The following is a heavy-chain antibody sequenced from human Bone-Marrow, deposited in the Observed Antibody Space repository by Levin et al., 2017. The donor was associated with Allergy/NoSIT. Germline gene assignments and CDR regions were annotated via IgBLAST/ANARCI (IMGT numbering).Heavy chain of an antibody. CDR2: ITSTSKYI. J-gene: IGHJ6*02. Sequence: ASETLSLTCATSDFPFSTYGMAWVRQAPGKGLEWVASITSTSKYIHYADSVKDRFTISRDNANNSLSLQMNRLRGEDTAVYYCARAAGAAGRGGFDVWGQGTTVTVSS. CDR3: ARAAGAAGRGGFDV. D-gene: IGHD6-13*01. CDR1: DFPFSTYG. V-gene: IGHV3-21*01.